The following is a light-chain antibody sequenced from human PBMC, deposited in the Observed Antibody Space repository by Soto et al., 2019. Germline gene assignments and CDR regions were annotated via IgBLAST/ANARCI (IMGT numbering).Light chain of an antibody. J-gene: IGLJ1*01. CDR2: GNS. V-gene: IGLV1-40*01. CDR1: SSNIGAGYD. Sequence: QSVLTQPPSVSGAPGQRVTISCTGSSSNIGAGYDVHWYQQLPGTAPKLLIYGNSNRPSGVPDRFSGSKSGTSASLAITGLQAEDEADYYCQSCDSILYVFGTGTKLTVL. CDR3: QSCDSILYV.